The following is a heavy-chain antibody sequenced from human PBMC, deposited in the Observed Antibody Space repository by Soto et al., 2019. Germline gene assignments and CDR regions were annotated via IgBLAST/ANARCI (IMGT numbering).Heavy chain of an antibody. D-gene: IGHD2-2*01. V-gene: IGHV1-46*01. CDR2: INPSGGST. Sequence: ASVKVSCKTSGYTFTTHYIHWVRQAPGQGLEWMGIINPSGGSTNYAQQFQGRVTLTKDTSTDTVYMELSSLTSEDTAVYYCARDYVLVPSALYYFDFWGQGTLVTVSS. CDR3: ARDYVLVPSALYYFDF. CDR1: GYTFTTHY. J-gene: IGHJ4*02.